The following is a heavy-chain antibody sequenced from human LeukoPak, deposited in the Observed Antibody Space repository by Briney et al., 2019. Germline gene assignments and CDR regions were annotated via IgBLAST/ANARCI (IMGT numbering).Heavy chain of an antibody. CDR3: ARTEGYSTLYYYYLYKDV. V-gene: IGHV4-34*01. Sequence: SETLSLTCALNGGSFSGYYWSWIRQPPGKGLEWIGKISHGGGTNYNPSLRSRLTISVDTSKNQFSLKLSSVTTADTAVYYCARTEGYSTLYYYYLYKDVWGKGTTVTVSS. CDR1: GGSFSGYY. J-gene: IGHJ6*03. CDR2: ISHGGGT. D-gene: IGHD5-24*01.